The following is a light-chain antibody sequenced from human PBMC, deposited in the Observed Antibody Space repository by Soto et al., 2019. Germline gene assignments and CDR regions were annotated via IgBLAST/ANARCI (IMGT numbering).Light chain of an antibody. CDR2: DAS. Sequence: EIVLTQSPATLSLSPGERATLSCRASQSVSSYFAWYQQKPGQAPRLLIYDASNRATGIPARFSGSGSGTDCTRTNSSLEPEDFAVYYCQQRSNWPVTFGQGTRVEI. J-gene: IGKJ1*01. CDR1: QSVSSY. CDR3: QQRSNWPVT. V-gene: IGKV3-11*01.